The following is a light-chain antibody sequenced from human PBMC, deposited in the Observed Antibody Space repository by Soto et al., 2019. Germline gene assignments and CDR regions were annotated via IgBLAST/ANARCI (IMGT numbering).Light chain of an antibody. CDR1: QSVSTF. Sequence: EIVLTQSPATLSLSPGERATLSCRATQSVSTFLAWYQQKPGQAPRLLIYDASKTATGIPTRFSGSGSGTDFTLTISSLEPEDFAVYYCQQRINWPLTFGGGTKVEIK. V-gene: IGKV3-11*01. CDR3: QQRINWPLT. J-gene: IGKJ4*01. CDR2: DAS.